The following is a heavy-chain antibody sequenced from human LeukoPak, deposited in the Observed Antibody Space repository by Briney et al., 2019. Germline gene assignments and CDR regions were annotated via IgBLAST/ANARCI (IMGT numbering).Heavy chain of an antibody. CDR2: VYYSGKT. D-gene: IGHD2/OR15-2a*01. J-gene: IGHJ5*02. Sequence: SETLSLTCTVSGGSISGHYWSWIRQPPGKGLEWIGYVYYSGKTYYSSSLRSRVTISVDTSKNHFSLKLTSVTAADTALYYCARREFGRWFDPWGQGTLVTVSS. CDR1: GGSISGHY. CDR3: ARREFGRWFDP. V-gene: IGHV4-59*11.